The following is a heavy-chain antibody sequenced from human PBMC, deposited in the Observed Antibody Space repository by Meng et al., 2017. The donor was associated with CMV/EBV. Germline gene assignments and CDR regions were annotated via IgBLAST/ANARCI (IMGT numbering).Heavy chain of an antibody. CDR1: GYTFTGYY. D-gene: IGHD6-13*01. J-gene: IGHJ4*02. V-gene: IGHV1-2*02. CDR3: ARDSAVRYSSSWYPIRY. Sequence: ASVKVSCKASGYTFTGYYMHWVRQAPGQGLEWMGWINPNSGGTNYAQKFQGRVTMTRDTSISTAYMELSRLRSDDTAVYYCARDSAVRYSSSWYPIRYWGQGTLDTVSS. CDR2: INPNSGGT.